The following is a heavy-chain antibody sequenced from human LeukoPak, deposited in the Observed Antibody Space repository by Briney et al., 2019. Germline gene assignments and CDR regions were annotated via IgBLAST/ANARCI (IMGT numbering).Heavy chain of an antibody. V-gene: IGHV1-69*06. Sequence: SVKVSCKASGYTFSNYGISWVRQAPGQGLEWMGGIIPIFGTANYAQKFQGRVTITADKSTSTAYMELSSLRSEDTAVYYCARGFYGDYVEYFDYWGQGTLVTVSS. D-gene: IGHD4-17*01. CDR1: GYTFSNYG. CDR2: IIPIFGTA. CDR3: ARGFYGDYVEYFDY. J-gene: IGHJ4*02.